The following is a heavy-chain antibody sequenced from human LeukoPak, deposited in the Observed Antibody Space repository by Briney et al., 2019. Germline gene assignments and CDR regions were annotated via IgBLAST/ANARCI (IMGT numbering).Heavy chain of an antibody. V-gene: IGHV4-4*02. J-gene: IGHJ5*02. CDR2: IYHSGST. D-gene: IGHD3-10*01. Sequence: PSETLSLTCAVSGGSISSSNWWSWVRRPPGKGLEWIGEIYHSGSTNYNPSLKSRVTISVDTSKNQFSLKLSSVTAADTAVYYCARRLINNWFDPWGQGTLVTVSS. CDR3: ARRLINNWFDP. CDR1: GGSISSSNW.